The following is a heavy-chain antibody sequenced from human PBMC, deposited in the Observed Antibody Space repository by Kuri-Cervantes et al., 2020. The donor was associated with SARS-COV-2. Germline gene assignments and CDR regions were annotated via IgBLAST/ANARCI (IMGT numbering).Heavy chain of an antibody. CDR3: ARDPSGQLGNYYYYYYMDV. Sequence: GESLKISCAASGFTFSSYSMNWVRQAPGKGLVWVSSISSSSYKYYADSVKGRFTISRDNSKNTLYLQMNSLRAEDTAVYYCARDPSGQLGNYYYYYYMDVWGKGTTVTVSS. CDR2: ISSSSYK. D-gene: IGHD6-13*01. CDR1: GFTFSSYS. V-gene: IGHV3-21*01. J-gene: IGHJ6*03.